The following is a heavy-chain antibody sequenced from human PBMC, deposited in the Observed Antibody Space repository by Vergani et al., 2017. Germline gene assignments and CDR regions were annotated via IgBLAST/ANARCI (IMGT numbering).Heavy chain of an antibody. CDR3: ARVPSGSYYGFDY. CDR2: INHSGST. J-gene: IGHJ4*02. CDR1: GGSFSGYY. V-gene: IGHV4-34*01. Sequence: QVQLQQWGAGLLKPSETLSLTCAVYGGSFSGYYWSWIRQPPGKGLEWIGEINHSGSTNYNPSLKSRVTISVDTSKKQCSRKLSSVTAADKAVYYCARVPSGSYYGFDYWGQGNRVTVSS. D-gene: IGHD1-26*01.